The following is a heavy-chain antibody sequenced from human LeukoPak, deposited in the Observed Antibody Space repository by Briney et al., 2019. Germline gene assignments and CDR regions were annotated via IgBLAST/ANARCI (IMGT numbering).Heavy chain of an antibody. V-gene: IGHV4-59*01. CDR2: IYKNERV. CDR3: ARASFNSYGIDGFDH. J-gene: IGHJ4*02. CDR1: AGSMTNYF. D-gene: IGHD5-18*01. Sequence: ASETLSLTGTVSAGSMTNYFWNWIRQSPGKGLEWIAYIYKNERVKYNPSLKSRVSTSVDTPKTQFSLRLNSVTAADTAVYFCARASFNSYGIDGFDHWGQGTLVTVSS.